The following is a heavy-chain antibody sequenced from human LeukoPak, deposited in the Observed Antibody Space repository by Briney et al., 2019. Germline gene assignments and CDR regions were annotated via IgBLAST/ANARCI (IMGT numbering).Heavy chain of an antibody. J-gene: IGHJ4*02. CDR1: GYTFTSYD. CDR3: ARVPDSSGWSHFGY. CDR2: MNPNSGNT. Sequence: ASVKVSCKASGYTFTSYDINWVRQATGQGLEWMGWMNPNSGNTGYAQKFQGRVTMTRNTSISTAYMELSSLRSEDTAVYYCARVPDSSGWSHFGYWGQGTLVTVSS. D-gene: IGHD6-19*01. V-gene: IGHV1-8*01.